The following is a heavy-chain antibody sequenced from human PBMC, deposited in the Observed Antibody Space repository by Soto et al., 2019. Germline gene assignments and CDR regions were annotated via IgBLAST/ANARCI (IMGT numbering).Heavy chain of an antibody. Sequence: ASVKVSCKASGYTFTGYYMHWVRQAPGQGLELMGWINPNSGGTNYAQKFQGWVTMTRGTSISTAYMELSRLRSDDTAVYYCARDYYDSSGDYYYYGMDVWGQGTTVTVSS. V-gene: IGHV1-2*04. J-gene: IGHJ6*02. CDR1: GYTFTGYY. CDR2: INPNSGGT. D-gene: IGHD3-22*01. CDR3: ARDYYDSSGDYYYYGMDV.